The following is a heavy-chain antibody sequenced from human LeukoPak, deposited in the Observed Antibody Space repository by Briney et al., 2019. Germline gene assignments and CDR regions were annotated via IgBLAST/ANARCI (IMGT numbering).Heavy chain of an antibody. Sequence: GGSLRLSCAASGFTLSSYEMNWVRQAPGKGLEWVSYISSRGTTTYYADSVKGRFTISRDDAKNSLYLHMNSLRVEDTAVYYCARLYSSSSGLRASDYWGQGTLVTVS. CDR2: ISSRGTTT. V-gene: IGHV3-48*03. CDR3: ARLYSSSSGLRASDY. D-gene: IGHD6-6*01. CDR1: GFTLSSYE. J-gene: IGHJ4*02.